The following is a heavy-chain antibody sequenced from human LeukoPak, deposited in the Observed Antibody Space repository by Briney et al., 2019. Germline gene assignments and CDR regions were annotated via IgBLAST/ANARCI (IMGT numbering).Heavy chain of an antibody. D-gene: IGHD2-8*01. J-gene: IGHJ6*02. V-gene: IGHV3-21*01. Sequence: GGSLRLSCAASGFTFSSYSMNWVRQAPGKGLEWVSSISSSSSYIYYADPVKGRFTISRDNAKNSLYLQMNSLRAEDTAVYYCARDRDVLMVYAPGGMDVWGQGTTVTVSS. CDR1: GFTFSSYS. CDR3: ARDRDVLMVYAPGGMDV. CDR2: ISSSSSYI.